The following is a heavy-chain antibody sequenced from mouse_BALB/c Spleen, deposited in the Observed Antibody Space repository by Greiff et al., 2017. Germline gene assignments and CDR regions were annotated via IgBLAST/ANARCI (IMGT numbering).Heavy chain of an antibody. CDR3: AATVADYFDY. CDR2: ISSGGST. D-gene: IGHD1-1*01. V-gene: IGHV5-6-5*01. CDR1: GFTFSSYA. Sequence: EVKLMESGGGLVKPGGSLKLSCAASGFTFSSYAMPWVRQTPEKRLEWVASISSGGSTYYPDSVMSRCTISRDNARNILYLQMSSLRTEDTAMYYCAATVADYFDYWGQGTTLTVSS. J-gene: IGHJ2*01.